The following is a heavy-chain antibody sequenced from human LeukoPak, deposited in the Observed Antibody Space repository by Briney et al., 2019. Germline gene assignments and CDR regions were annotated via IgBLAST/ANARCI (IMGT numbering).Heavy chain of an antibody. V-gene: IGHV1-69*05. D-gene: IGHD3-3*01. CDR3: ASVKVKSSYDFWSGYYTVVIDY. CDR1: GGTFSSYA. Sequence: SVKVSCKASGGTFSSYAISWVRQAPGQGLEWMGGIIPIFGTANYAQKFQGRVTITTDESTSTAYMELSSLRSEDTAVYYCASVKVKSSYDFWSGYYTVVIDYWGQGTPVTVSS. J-gene: IGHJ4*02. CDR2: IIPIFGTA.